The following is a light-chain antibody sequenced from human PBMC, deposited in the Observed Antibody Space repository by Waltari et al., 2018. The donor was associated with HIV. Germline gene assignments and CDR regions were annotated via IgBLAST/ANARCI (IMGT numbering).Light chain of an antibody. J-gene: IGKJ4*01. CDR3: QQRSIWPLT. Sequence: DIVLTQSPATLSLSPGERATLSCRASQSVSTFLAWYQQKPGQAPRLLIYETSNRATGIPARFSGSGSGTDFTLTISSLEPEDFAVYYCQQRSIWPLTFGGGTKVEIK. CDR1: QSVSTF. V-gene: IGKV3-11*01. CDR2: ETS.